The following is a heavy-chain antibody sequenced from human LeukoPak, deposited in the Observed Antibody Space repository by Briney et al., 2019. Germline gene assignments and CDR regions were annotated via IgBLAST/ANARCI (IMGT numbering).Heavy chain of an antibody. D-gene: IGHD6-19*01. Sequence: TGGTLRLSCAASGFSFSAYWMTWVRQAPGKGLEWVANINEGGGLKYYVDSVKGRFTISRDNTNNSLYLQMFSLRVDDSAVYYCARVGKNGWDFDHWGQGTLVTVSS. J-gene: IGHJ4*02. CDR3: ARVGKNGWDFDH. CDR2: INEGGGLK. CDR1: GFSFSAYW. V-gene: IGHV3-7*01.